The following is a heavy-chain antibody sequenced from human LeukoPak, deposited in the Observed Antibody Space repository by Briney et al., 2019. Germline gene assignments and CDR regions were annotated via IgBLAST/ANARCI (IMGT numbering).Heavy chain of an antibody. Sequence: GGSLRLSCAASGFTFRNFGMHWVRQAPGKGLEWVAVISYDAKVTYYADSVKGRFTISRDNSRNTLYLQMTSLRGEDTALYYCAKEKDYRASTSWDNWGQGTQVTVSS. J-gene: IGHJ4*02. CDR3: AKEKDYRASTSWDN. CDR1: GFTFRNFG. V-gene: IGHV3-30*18. D-gene: IGHD3-10*01. CDR2: ISYDAKVT.